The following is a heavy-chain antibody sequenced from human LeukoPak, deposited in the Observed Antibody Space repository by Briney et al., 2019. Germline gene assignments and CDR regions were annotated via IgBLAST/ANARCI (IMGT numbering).Heavy chain of an antibody. CDR2: IYSGGST. Sequence: GGSLRLSCAASGFTVSSNYMSWVRQAPGKGLEWVSVIYSGGSTYYADSVKGRFTISRDDSKNTLNLQMNSLRAEDAAVYYCVRDPHIENYFGTNTGLRDFWGQGTLVTVSS. CDR3: VRDPHIENYFGTNTGLRDF. V-gene: IGHV3-66*01. D-gene: IGHD1-14*01. CDR1: GFTVSSNY. J-gene: IGHJ4*02.